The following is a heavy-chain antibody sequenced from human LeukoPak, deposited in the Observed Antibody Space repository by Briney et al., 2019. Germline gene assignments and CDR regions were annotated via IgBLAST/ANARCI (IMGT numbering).Heavy chain of an antibody. Sequence: GGSLRLSCAASGFTFSNYWMTWVRQAPGKGLEWVANIKQDGSEKYYVDSVKGRFTISRDNAKNPLYLQMNSLRAEDTAVYYCTKSIYYYYYMDVWGKGTTVTVSS. CDR3: TKSIYYYYYMDV. V-gene: IGHV3-7*01. CDR1: GFTFSNYW. CDR2: IKQDGSEK. J-gene: IGHJ6*03.